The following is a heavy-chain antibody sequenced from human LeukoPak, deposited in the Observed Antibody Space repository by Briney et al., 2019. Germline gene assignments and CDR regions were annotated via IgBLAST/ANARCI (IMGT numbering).Heavy chain of an antibody. CDR1: GYTFTCYG. V-gene: IGHV1-18*04. CDR2: ISAYNGNT. CDR3: ARGDRYSSSWYTDY. Sequence: ASVKVSCKASGYTFTCYGISWVRQAPGQGLEWMGWISAYNGNTNYAQKLQGRVTMTTDTSTSTAYMELRSLRSDDTAVYYCARGDRYSSSWYTDYWGQGTLVTVSS. J-gene: IGHJ4*02. D-gene: IGHD6-13*01.